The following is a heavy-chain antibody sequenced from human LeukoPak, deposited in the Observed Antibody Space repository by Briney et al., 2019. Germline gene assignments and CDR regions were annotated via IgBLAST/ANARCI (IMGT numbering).Heavy chain of an antibody. CDR2: INHGGST. J-gene: IGHJ4*02. CDR3: AREGRMSMGIEY. CDR1: GGSLSGYY. V-gene: IGHV4-34*01. D-gene: IGHD4/OR15-4a*01. Sequence: SETLSLTCAVYGGSLSGYYWSWIRQSPGKGLEWIGEINHGGSTNYNPSLKSRVTMSVDTSKNHFSLKLSSVTAADTAVYFCAREGRMSMGIEYWGQGTLVTVSS.